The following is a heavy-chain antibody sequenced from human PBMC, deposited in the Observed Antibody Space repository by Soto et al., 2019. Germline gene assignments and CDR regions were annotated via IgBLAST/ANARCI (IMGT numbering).Heavy chain of an antibody. J-gene: IGHJ4*02. CDR2: ISLSGSDT. CDR1: GFTFSSYT. V-gene: IGHV3-48*01. Sequence: PGGSLRLSCAASGFTFSSYTMNWVRQAPGKGLEWVSYISLSGSDTYYAGSVKGRFTISRDNAKNSLSLQMNSLRAEDTAVYYCVRDHIWSFDYWGQGTPVTVSS. D-gene: IGHD3-10*01. CDR3: VRDHIWSFDY.